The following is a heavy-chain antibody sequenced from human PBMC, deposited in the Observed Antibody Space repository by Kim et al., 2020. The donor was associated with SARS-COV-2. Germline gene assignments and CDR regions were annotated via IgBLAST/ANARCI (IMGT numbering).Heavy chain of an antibody. CDR2: IIPIFGTA. CDR1: GGTFSSYA. CDR3: VRDIVEYCSGGSCCKRFDP. Sequence: SVKVSCKASGGTFSSYAISWVRQAPGQGLEWMGGIIPIFGTANYAQKFQGRVTITADESTSTAYMELSSLRSEDTAVYYCVRDIVEYCSGGSCCKRFDPWGQGTLVTVSS. D-gene: IGHD2-15*01. V-gene: IGHV1-69*13. J-gene: IGHJ5*02.